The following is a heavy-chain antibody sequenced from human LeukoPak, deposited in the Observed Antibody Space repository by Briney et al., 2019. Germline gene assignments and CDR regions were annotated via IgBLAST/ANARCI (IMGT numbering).Heavy chain of an antibody. V-gene: IGHV3-30*04. CDR1: GFTFSSYA. CDR2: ISYDGSNK. Sequence: GGSLRLSCAASGFTFSSYAMHWVRQAPGKGLEWVAVISYDGSNKYYADSVKGRFTISRDNSKNTLYLQMNSLRAEDTAVYYCAREGCSSTSCYSYYYYMDVWGKGTTVTVSS. J-gene: IGHJ6*03. D-gene: IGHD2-2*02. CDR3: AREGCSSTSCYSYYYYMDV.